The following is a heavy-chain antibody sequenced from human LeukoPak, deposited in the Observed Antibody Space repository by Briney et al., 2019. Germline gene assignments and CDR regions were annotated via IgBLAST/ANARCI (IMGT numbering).Heavy chain of an antibody. CDR3: ASRGILEWRSDY. D-gene: IGHD3-3*01. CDR1: GGSISSSNNYY. J-gene: IGHJ4*02. Sequence: PSETLSLTCTVSGGSISSSNNYYWGWIRQPPGKGLEWIGNIYYSGNTYYNLYLKSRVTISVDTSKNQFSLKLSSVTAADTAVYCCASRGILEWRSDYWGQGTLVTVSS. V-gene: IGHV4-39*01. CDR2: IYYSGNT.